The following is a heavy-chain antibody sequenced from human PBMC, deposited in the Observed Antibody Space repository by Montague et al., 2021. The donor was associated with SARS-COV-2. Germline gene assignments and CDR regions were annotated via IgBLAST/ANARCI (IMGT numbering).Heavy chain of an antibody. V-gene: IGHV4-39*07. CDR2: IYYSGST. CDR1: GGSISSSCYY. J-gene: IGHJ4*02. D-gene: IGHD3-16*01. Sequence: SETLSLTCTVSGGSISSSCYYWGWIRQPPGKGLEWIGSIYYSGSTYYNPSLKSRVTISVDTSKNQFSLKPSSVTAADTAVYYCARDLWVLLSVEGGFVSWGQGTLVTVSS. CDR3: ARDLWVLLSVEGGFVS.